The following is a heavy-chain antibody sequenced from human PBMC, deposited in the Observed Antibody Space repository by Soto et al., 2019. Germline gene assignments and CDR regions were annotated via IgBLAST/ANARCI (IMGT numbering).Heavy chain of an antibody. V-gene: IGHV1-18*01. CDR1: GYTFTSYG. CDR3: ARPAGYCSGGSCYSSAFDI. J-gene: IGHJ3*02. D-gene: IGHD2-15*01. Sequence: ASVKVSCKASGYTFTSYGISWVRQAPGQGLEWMGWISAYNGNTNYAQKLQGRVTMTTDTSTSTAYMELRSLRSDDTAVYYCARPAGYCSGGSCYSSAFDIWGQGTMVTVS. CDR2: ISAYNGNT.